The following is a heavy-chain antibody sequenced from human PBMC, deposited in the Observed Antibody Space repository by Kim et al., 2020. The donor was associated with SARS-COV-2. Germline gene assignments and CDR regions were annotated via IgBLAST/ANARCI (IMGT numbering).Heavy chain of an antibody. V-gene: IGHV3-48*03. D-gene: IGHD6-6*01. J-gene: IGHJ2*01. CDR3: ARGSDYEWAYGIAACLGLFDL. Sequence: GGSLRLSCAASGFTFSSYEMNWVRQAPGKGLEWVSYISSSGSNTYYADSVKGRFTISRDNAKNSLYLQMNSLRVEDTAVYYCARGSDYEWAYGIAACLGLFDLWGRGTLVTVSS. CDR2: ISSSGSNT. CDR1: GFTFSSYE.